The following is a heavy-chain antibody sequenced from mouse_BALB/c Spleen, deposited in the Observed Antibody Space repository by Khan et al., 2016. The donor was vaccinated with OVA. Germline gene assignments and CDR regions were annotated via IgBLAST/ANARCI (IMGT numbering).Heavy chain of an antibody. CDR2: IYPGSGNT. J-gene: IGHJ3*01. CDR1: GYTFTDYY. Sequence: QVRLQQSGAELARPGASVKLSCKASGYTFTDYYINWVKQRTGQGLEWIGEIYPGSGNTYYNEKFKDKATLTADNSSSTAFMQLNSLTSEDSSVYFCARSGIGSFAYWGQGTLVTVSA. CDR3: ARSGIGSFAY. V-gene: IGHV1-77*01. D-gene: IGHD2-2*01.